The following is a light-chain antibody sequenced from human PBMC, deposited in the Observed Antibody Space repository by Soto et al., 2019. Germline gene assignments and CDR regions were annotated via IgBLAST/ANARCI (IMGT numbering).Light chain of an antibody. V-gene: IGKV1-5*03. CDR1: QNIDNS. CDR3: QQYHRYST. Sequence: DIQMTQSPSTVSASVGDRVSFTCRASQNIDNSLAWYQHKPGKAPKVLIYLASSLDSGVPARFSASEPGTEFTLTISSLQPDDFATYYCQQYHRYSTFGQGTRVEMK. J-gene: IGKJ1*01. CDR2: LAS.